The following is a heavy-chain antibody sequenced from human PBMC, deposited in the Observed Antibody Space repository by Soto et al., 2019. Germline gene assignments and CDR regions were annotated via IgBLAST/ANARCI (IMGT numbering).Heavy chain of an antibody. J-gene: IGHJ6*02. CDR1: GFTISNYG. Sequence: QPGGSLRLSCAACGFTISNYGMHWVRQAPGKGLEWVAVISYDGTITYYADSVKGRFTISRDNSKNTLYLQMNSLRTEDTAVYYCATTRVGPCSSSICFSGIFDGMDVWGQGTTVTVSS. CDR3: ATTRVGPCSSSICFSGIFDGMDV. D-gene: IGHD2-2*01. CDR2: ISYDGTIT. V-gene: IGHV3-30-3*01.